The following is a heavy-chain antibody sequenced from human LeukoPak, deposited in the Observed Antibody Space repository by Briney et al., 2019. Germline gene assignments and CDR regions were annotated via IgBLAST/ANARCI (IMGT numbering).Heavy chain of an antibody. J-gene: IGHJ5*02. CDR3: ATERTSGRNWFDP. Sequence: GESLKIPCKGSGYSFTTYWISWVRQMPGKGLEWMGRIDPSDSYTKYSPSFQGHVTISVDKSVSTAYLQWSSLKSSDTAIYYCATERTSGRNWFDPWGQGTLVTVSS. CDR1: GYSFTTYW. D-gene: IGHD3-10*01. V-gene: IGHV5-10-1*01. CDR2: IDPSDSYT.